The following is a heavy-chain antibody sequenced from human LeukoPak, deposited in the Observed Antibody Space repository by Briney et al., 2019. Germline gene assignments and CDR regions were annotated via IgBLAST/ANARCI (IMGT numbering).Heavy chain of an antibody. V-gene: IGHV3-23*01. D-gene: IGHD2-2*01. Sequence: GGSLRLSCAASGFTFSSYAMSWVRQAPGKGLEWVSAISGSGGSTYYADSVKGRFTISRDNFKNTLYLQMNSLRAEDTAVYYCAKGPSSTNYNWFDPWGQGTLVTVSS. CDR1: GFTFSSYA. CDR2: ISGSGGST. J-gene: IGHJ5*02. CDR3: AKGPSSTNYNWFDP.